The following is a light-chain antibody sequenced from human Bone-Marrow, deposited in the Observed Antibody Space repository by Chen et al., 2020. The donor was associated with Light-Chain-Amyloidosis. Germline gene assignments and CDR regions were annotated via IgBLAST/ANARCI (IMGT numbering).Light chain of an antibody. V-gene: IGKV3-20*01. Sequence: EIVLTHSPVTLSLSPGEGVMLSCRARQTTSSNYLTWYQQKFGQPPRLLIYGSSRRTTGIPDRFTGSGSGTDFTLNINRLEPEDCAMYYCHQYGSAPLTLGGRTKVEIK. CDR3: HQYGSAPLT. CDR1: QTTSSNY. CDR2: GSS. J-gene: IGKJ4*01.